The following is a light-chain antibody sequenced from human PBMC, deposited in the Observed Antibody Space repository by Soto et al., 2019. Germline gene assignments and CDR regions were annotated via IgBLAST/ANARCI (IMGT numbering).Light chain of an antibody. CDR3: QQSITYPWT. J-gene: IGKJ1*01. CDR2: RAS. CDR1: QNIDMY. V-gene: IGKV1-5*03. Sequence: DIQMTQSPSTLSASAGDRVTITCRASQNIDMYLAWYQQKPGQAPSLLIYRASSLQSGVQSRFSGSGSGTEFTLTISSLQPDDFATYYCQQSITYPWTFGQGTKVDIK.